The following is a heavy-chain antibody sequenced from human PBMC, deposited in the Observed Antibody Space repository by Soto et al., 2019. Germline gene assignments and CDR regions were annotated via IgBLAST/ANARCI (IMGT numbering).Heavy chain of an antibody. D-gene: IGHD3-10*01. CDR1: GFTFSDHY. CDR2: TRNKANSYTT. J-gene: IGHJ4*02. V-gene: IGHV3-72*01. Sequence: PGGSLRLSCAASGFTFSDHYMDWVRQAPGKGLEWVGRTRNKANSYTTEYAASVKGRFTISRDDSKNSLYLQMNSLKTEDTAVYYCARESRGEATIDYWGQGTLVTVS. CDR3: ARESRGEATIDY.